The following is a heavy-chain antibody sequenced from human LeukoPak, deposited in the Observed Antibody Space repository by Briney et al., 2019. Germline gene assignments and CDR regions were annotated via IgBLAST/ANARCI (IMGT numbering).Heavy chain of an antibody. V-gene: IGHV1-18*01. CDR2: ISAYNGNT. Sequence: ASVKVSCKASGYTFTSYSISWVRQAPGQGLEWMGWISAYNGNTNYAQKLQGRVTMTTDTSTSTAYMELSSLRSEDTAVYYCASHIAAAGPTRDYYYYGMDVWGQGTTVTVSS. CDR1: GYTFTSYS. D-gene: IGHD6-13*01. CDR3: ASHIAAAGPTRDYYYYGMDV. J-gene: IGHJ6*02.